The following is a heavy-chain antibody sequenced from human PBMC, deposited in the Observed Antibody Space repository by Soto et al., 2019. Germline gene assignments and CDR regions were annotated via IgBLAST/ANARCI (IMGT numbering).Heavy chain of an antibody. J-gene: IGHJ4*02. CDR1: GGSISSYY. V-gene: IGHV4-4*07. CDR2: IYTSGST. D-gene: IGHD3-3*01. Sequence: PSETLSLTCTVSGGSISSYYWSWIRQPAGKGLEWIGRIYTSGSTNYNPSLKSRVTMSVDTSKNQFSLKLRSVTAADTAVYYCAASISIFGVVPFWGQGTLVTVSS. CDR3: AASISIFGVVPF.